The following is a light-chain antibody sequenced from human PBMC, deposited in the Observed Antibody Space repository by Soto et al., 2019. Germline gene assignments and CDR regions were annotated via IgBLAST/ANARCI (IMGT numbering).Light chain of an antibody. J-gene: IGLJ1*01. CDR2: EVN. Sequence: QSVLTQPASVSGSPGQSITISCTGTSSDVGGYNYVSWYQQHPGEAPKLMIYEVNNRAPGVSNRFSGSKSGNTASLTISGLQAEDEADYYCSSYTSSSTYVFGTGTKLTVL. CDR1: SSDVGGYNY. CDR3: SSYTSSSTYV. V-gene: IGLV2-14*01.